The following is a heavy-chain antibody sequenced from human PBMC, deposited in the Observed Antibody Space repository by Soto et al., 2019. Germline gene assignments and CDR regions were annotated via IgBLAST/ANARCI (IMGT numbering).Heavy chain of an antibody. CDR1: GYTFTDYY. Sequence: ASVKVSCKASGYTFTDYYMHWVRLAPGQGLECMGWINPNSGGTNYAQKFQGWVTMTRDTSISTAYMELSRLRSDDTAVYYCARLYGDYDAFDIWGQGTMVTVSS. V-gene: IGHV1-2*04. CDR2: INPNSGGT. D-gene: IGHD4-17*01. CDR3: ARLYGDYDAFDI. J-gene: IGHJ3*02.